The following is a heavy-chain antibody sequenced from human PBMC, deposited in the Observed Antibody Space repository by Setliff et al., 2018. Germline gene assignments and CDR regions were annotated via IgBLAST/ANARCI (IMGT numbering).Heavy chain of an antibody. D-gene: IGHD3-10*01. J-gene: IGHJ5*02. CDR1: GHTFTSYD. CDR2: MNPNSGNT. Sequence: GASVKVSCKASGHTFTSYDINWVRQATGQGLEWMGWMNPNSGNTGYAQKFQGRVTMTRNTSISTAYMELSSLRSEDTAVYYCARAELLWFGGFDPWGQGTLVTVSS. V-gene: IGHV1-8*02. CDR3: ARAELLWFGGFDP.